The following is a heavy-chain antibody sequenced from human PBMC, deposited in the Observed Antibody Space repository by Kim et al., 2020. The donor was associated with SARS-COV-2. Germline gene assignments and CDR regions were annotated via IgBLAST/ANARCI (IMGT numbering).Heavy chain of an antibody. D-gene: IGHD3-9*01. V-gene: IGHV4-61*02. Sequence: NPSPRSRATISVDTAKNQFSLKLSSVTAAATAVYYCAGGAGLVQRRLADCWGQGTLVTVSS. J-gene: IGHJ4*02. CDR3: AGGAGLVQRRLADC.